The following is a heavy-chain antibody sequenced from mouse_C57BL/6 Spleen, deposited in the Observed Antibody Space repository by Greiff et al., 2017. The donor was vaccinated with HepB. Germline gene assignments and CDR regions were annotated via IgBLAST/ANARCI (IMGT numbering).Heavy chain of an antibody. CDR3: ARELRREGSNAMDY. CDR2: ISYDGSN. J-gene: IGHJ4*01. V-gene: IGHV3-6*01. Sequence: VQLQQSGPGLVKPSQSLSLTCSVTGYSITSGYYWNWIRQFPGNKLEWMGYISYDGSNNYNPSLKNRISITRDTSKNQFFLKLNSVTTEDTATYYCARELRREGSNAMDYWGQGTSVTVSS. D-gene: IGHD2-4*01. CDR1: GYSITSGYY.